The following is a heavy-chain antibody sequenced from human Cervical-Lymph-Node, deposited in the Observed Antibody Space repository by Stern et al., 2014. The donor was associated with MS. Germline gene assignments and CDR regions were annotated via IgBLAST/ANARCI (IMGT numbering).Heavy chain of an antibody. CDR3: ARDFLKGGDY. D-gene: IGHD1-26*01. CDR2: ISTTGSYI. Sequence: EVQLVQSGGGLVKPGGSLRLSCTASGFTLSSNSMNWVRQAPGKGLEWVSSISTTGSYIYYADSVKGRFTISRDNAKNSLSLQMNSLRAEDTAVYYCARDFLKGGDYWGQGTLVTVSS. J-gene: IGHJ4*02. CDR1: GFTLSSNS. V-gene: IGHV3-21*01.